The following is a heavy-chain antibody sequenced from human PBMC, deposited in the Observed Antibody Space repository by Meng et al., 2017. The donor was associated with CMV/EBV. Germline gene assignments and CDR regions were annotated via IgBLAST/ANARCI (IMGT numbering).Heavy chain of an antibody. Sequence: SVKVSCKASGGTFSSYAISWVRQAPGQGLEWMGGIIPILGIANYAQKFQGRVTITADKSTSTAYMELSSLRSEDTAVYYCASRKWELLRGVAFDIWGQGTMVPSPQ. D-gene: IGHD1-26*01. CDR1: GGTFSSYA. V-gene: IGHV1-69*10. CDR3: ASRKWELLRGVAFDI. CDR2: IIPILGIA. J-gene: IGHJ3*02.